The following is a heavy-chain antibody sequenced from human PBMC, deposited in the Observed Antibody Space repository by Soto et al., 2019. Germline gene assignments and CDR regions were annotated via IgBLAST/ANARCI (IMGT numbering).Heavy chain of an antibody. Sequence: QVQLVESGVGVVQPGRSLRLSCAASGFTFSSYGMHWVRQAPGKGLEWVAVISYDGSNKYYADSVKGRFTISRDNSKNTLYLQMNSLRAEDTAVYYCANLPNVPAASDHYFDYWGQGTLVTVSS. D-gene: IGHD2-2*01. CDR2: ISYDGSNK. J-gene: IGHJ4*02. CDR1: GFTFSSYG. V-gene: IGHV3-30*18. CDR3: ANLPNVPAASDHYFDY.